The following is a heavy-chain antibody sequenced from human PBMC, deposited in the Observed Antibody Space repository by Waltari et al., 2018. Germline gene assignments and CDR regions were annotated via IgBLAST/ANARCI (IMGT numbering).Heavy chain of an antibody. V-gene: IGHV3-23*03. CDR1: GFTFSSYA. CDR2: IYSGGST. J-gene: IGHJ4*02. Sequence: EVQLLESGGGLVQPGGSLRLSCAASGFTFSSYAMSWVRQAPGKGLEWVSVIYSGGSTYYADSVKGRFTISRDNSKNTLYLQMNSLRAEDTAVYYCAKDLSILDYWGQGTLVTVSS. D-gene: IGHD2-21*01. CDR3: AKDLSILDY.